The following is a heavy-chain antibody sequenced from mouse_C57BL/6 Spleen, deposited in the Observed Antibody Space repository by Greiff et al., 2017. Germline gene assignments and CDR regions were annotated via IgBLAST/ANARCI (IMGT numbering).Heavy chain of an antibody. CDR1: GYSITSGYY. J-gene: IGHJ4*01. CDR2: ISYDGSN. V-gene: IGHV3-6*01. CDR3: AREDYDDLMDY. Sequence: ESGPGLVKPSQSLSLTCSVTGYSITSGYYWNWIRQFPGNKLEWMGYISYDGSNNYNPSLKNRISITRDTSKNQFFLKLNSVTTEDTATYYCAREDYDDLMDYWGQGTSVTVSS. D-gene: IGHD2-4*01.